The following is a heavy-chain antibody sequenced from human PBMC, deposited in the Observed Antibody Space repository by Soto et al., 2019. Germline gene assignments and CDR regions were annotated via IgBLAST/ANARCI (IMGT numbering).Heavy chain of an antibody. D-gene: IGHD2-21*01. V-gene: IGHV3-23*01. CDR3: ATDLFPTSGQRFFFES. Sequence: PGGSLRLSCAASGFTFSTYAMTWVRQAPGRGLEWVSTILHDETPFYTDSVKGRFTISRDNVRGTLYLQMNCLRVEDAALYFCATDLFPTSGQRFFFESWGQGGLVTVSS. CDR2: ILHDETP. J-gene: IGHJ4*02. CDR1: GFTFSTYA.